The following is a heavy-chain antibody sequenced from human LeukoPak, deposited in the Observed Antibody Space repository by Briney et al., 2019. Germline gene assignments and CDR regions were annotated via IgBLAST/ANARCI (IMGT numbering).Heavy chain of an antibody. CDR1: GYSFTRYG. J-gene: IGHJ4*02. V-gene: IGHV1-18*01. CDR3: ARDHGGFWSGSAGF. Sequence: ASVKVSCKASGYSFTRYGISWVRQAPGQGLEWMVWISGYNGNTNYAQKFQNRVSLTTDTSSRTSYMELRSLRSDDTATYYCARDHGGFWSGSAGFWGQGTLLTVSS. D-gene: IGHD3-3*01. CDR2: ISGYNGNT.